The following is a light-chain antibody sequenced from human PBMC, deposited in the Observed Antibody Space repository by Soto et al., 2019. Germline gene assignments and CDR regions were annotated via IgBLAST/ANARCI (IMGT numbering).Light chain of an antibody. V-gene: IGKV1-5*03. CDR1: QSISIW. CDR3: QHYNDYSWT. J-gene: IGKJ1*01. CDR2: GTS. Sequence: DSHMTQSPSTLSASVGDRVTITCRASQSISIWLAWYQQKPGSAPNLLIYGTSSLESGVPSRFSGSGSGTECTLTISSLQPDDFATYYGQHYNDYSWTFGQGTKVEIK.